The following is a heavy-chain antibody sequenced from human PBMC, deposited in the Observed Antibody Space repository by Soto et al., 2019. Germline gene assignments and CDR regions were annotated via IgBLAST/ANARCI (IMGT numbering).Heavy chain of an antibody. J-gene: IGHJ6*02. D-gene: IGHD2-2*01. CDR2: IIPIFGTA. CDR3: ARGGVDIVVVPAERGYYYYGMDV. V-gene: IGHV1-69*13. Sequence: SVKVSCKASGGTFSSYAISWVRQAPGQGLEWMGGIIPIFGTANYAQKFQGRVTITADESTSTAYMELSSLRSEDTAVYYCARGGVDIVVVPAERGYYYYGMDVWGQGTTVTVSS. CDR1: GGTFSSYA.